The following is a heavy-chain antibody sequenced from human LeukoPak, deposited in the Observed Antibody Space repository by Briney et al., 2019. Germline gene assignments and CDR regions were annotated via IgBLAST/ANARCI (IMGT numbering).Heavy chain of an antibody. D-gene: IGHD3-10*01. CDR2: ISAYNGNT. CDR1: GYTFTSYG. J-gene: IGHJ4*02. V-gene: IGHV1-18*01. Sequence: ASVKVSCKASGYTFTSYGISWVRQAPGQGLEWMGWISAYNGNTNYAQKLQGRVTMTTGTSTSTAYMELSSLRSEDTAVYYCARDSGSGSYSDYWGQGTLVTVSS. CDR3: ARDSGSGSYSDY.